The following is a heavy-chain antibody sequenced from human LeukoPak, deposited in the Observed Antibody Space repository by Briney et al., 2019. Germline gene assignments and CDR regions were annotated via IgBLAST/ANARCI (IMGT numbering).Heavy chain of an antibody. Sequence: GSLRLSCAASGFTFRNYAMTWVRPAPGKGLEWVAVISYDGSNKYYADSVKGRFTISRDNSKNTLYLQMNSLRAEDTAVYYCARAGGSSGYYYFQNYWGQGTLVTVSS. D-gene: IGHD3-22*01. CDR1: GFTFRNYA. CDR2: ISYDGSNK. J-gene: IGHJ4*02. CDR3: ARAGGSSGYYYFQNY. V-gene: IGHV3-30*04.